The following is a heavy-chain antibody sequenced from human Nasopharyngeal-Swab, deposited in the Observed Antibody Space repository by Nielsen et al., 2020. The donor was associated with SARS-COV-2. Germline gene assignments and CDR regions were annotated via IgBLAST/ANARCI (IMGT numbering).Heavy chain of an antibody. CDR2: LGVGGGPT. CDR1: GFSFSTHA. Sequence: GGSLRLSCAASGFSFSTHAMTWIRQAPGKGLEWVSSLGVGGGPTYYADSAKGRFTISSDNSKNTLYLQMNSLRAEDTAVYYCARDRTDDYGDYGGAFDIWGQGTMVTVSS. CDR3: ARDRTDDYGDYGGAFDI. V-gene: IGHV3-23*01. J-gene: IGHJ3*02. D-gene: IGHD4-17*01.